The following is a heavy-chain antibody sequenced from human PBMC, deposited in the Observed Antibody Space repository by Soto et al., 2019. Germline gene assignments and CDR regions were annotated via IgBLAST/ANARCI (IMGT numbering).Heavy chain of an antibody. J-gene: IGHJ4*01. CDR2: TYYRSKWYY. V-gene: IGHV6-1*01. CDR1: GDSVSSNSAG. CDR3: ARGEQYSGRIFDY. D-gene: IGHD1-26*01. Sequence: SETLSLTCALTGDSVSSNSAGWSWVRQSPSRGLEWLGRTYYRSKWYYEYAVSVRGRITINPDTSKNHYSLQLNSVTPEDTAVYFCARGEQYSGRIFDYWGQGTLVTVSS.